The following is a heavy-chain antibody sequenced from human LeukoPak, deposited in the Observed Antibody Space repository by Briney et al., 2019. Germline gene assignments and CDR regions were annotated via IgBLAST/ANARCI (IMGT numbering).Heavy chain of an antibody. Sequence: PAGSLRLSCAASGFTFSNNWMHWVRQAPGKGLVWFSNINGDGSSTYYADSVKGRFSISRDNAKNTLYLQMNSLRAEDTAVYYCARWNNDWEFDYWSQGTLVSASS. CDR1: GFTFSNNW. CDR2: INGDGSST. D-gene: IGHD1/OR15-1a*01. V-gene: IGHV3-74*01. CDR3: ARWNNDWEFDY. J-gene: IGHJ4*02.